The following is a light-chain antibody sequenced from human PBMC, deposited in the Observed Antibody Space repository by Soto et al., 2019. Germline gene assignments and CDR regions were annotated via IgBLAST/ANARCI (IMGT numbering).Light chain of an antibody. CDR2: GAS. CDR3: QHLTSYPIT. V-gene: IGKV1-9*01. CDR1: QGISSY. J-gene: IGKJ5*01. Sequence: DIQLTQSPSFLSASVGDRVTITCRASQGISSYLDWYQQKPGKAPKLLIYGASTLQRGVSSRFSGSGSGTEFTLTISSLQPEDFATYYCQHLTSYPITFGQGTRLDIK.